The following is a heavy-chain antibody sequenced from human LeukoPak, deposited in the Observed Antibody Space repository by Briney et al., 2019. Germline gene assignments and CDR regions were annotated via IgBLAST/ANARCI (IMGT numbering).Heavy chain of an antibody. J-gene: IGHJ3*02. CDR2: ISSSSSTK. D-gene: IGHD1-26*01. CDR1: GFTFNTYS. Sequence: PGGSLRLSCAASGFTFNTYSVNWVRQAPGKGLEWVSYISSSSSTKYYADPVKGRFTISRDNAKNSLYLQMNSLRAEDTAVYYCARRGAATDSFDIWGQGTMVTVSS. CDR3: ARRGAATDSFDI. V-gene: IGHV3-48*01.